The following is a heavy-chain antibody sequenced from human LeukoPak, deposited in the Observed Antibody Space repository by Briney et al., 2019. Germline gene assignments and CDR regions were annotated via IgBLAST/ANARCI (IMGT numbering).Heavy chain of an antibody. Sequence: ASVKVSCKASGYTFTGYYMHWVRQAPGQGLEWMGRINPNSGGTNYAQKFQGRVTMTRDTSISTAYMELSRLRSDDTAVYYCARIPAYCSGGSCPDYWGQGTLVTVSS. J-gene: IGHJ4*02. D-gene: IGHD2-15*01. CDR2: INPNSGGT. CDR3: ARIPAYCSGGSCPDY. V-gene: IGHV1-2*06. CDR1: GYTFTGYY.